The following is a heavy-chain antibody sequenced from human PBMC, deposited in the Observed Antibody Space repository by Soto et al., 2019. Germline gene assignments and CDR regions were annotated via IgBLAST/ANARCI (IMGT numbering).Heavy chain of an antibody. Sequence: GASVKVSCKASGGTFSSYAISWVRQAPGQGLEWMGWISAYNGNTNYAQKLQGRVTMTTDTSTSTAYMELRSLRSDDTAVYYCARGASQYSSGWLFDYWGQGTLVTVSS. J-gene: IGHJ4*02. V-gene: IGHV1-18*01. CDR1: GGTFSSYA. CDR2: ISAYNGNT. CDR3: ARGASQYSSGWLFDY. D-gene: IGHD6-19*01.